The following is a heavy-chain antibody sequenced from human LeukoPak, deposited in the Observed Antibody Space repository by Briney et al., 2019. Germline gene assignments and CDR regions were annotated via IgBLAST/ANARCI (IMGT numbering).Heavy chain of an antibody. J-gene: IGHJ5*02. D-gene: IGHD6-19*01. CDR2: ISGSGGST. CDR3: AKNPESTSGRYRGNWFDP. CDR1: GFTFSSYA. V-gene: IGHV3-23*01. Sequence: GGSLRLSCAASGFTFSSYAMNWVRQAPGKGLEWVSAISGSGGSTYYADSVKGRFTISRDNSKNTLYLQMNSLRAEDTAVYYCAKNPESTSGRYRGNWFDPWGQGTLVTVSS.